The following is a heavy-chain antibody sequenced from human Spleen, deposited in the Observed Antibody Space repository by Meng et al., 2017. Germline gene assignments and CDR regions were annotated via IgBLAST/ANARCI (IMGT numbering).Heavy chain of an antibody. CDR3: ARSAHYGDYVSFDY. CDR1: GGSISSYY. V-gene: IGHV4-59*01. D-gene: IGHD4-17*01. CDR2: IYYSGST. Sequence: GSLRLSCTVSGGSISSYYWSWIRQPPGKGLEWIGYIYYSGSTNYNPSLKSRVTISVDTPKNQFSLKLSSVTAADTAVYYCARSAHYGDYVSFDYWGQGTLVTVSS. J-gene: IGHJ4*02.